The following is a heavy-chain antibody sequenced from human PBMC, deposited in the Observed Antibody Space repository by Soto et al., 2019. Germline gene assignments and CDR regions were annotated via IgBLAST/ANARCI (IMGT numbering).Heavy chain of an antibody. CDR3: ATGGYNYGSFDY. CDR2: ISPFNGNT. D-gene: IGHD5-18*01. J-gene: IGHJ4*01. V-gene: IGHV1-18*01. Sequence: ASVKVSCKASGGTLSSYTISWVRQAPGQGLEWMGWISPFNGNTNYAQKLQGRVTMTTDTSTSTAYMELRSLRSDDTALYYCATGGYNYGSFDYWGHGALVTVSS. CDR1: GGTLSSYT.